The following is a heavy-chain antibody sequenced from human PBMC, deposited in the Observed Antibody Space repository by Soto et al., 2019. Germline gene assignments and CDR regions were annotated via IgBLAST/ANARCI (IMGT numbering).Heavy chain of an antibody. V-gene: IGHV4-59*01. D-gene: IGHD3-10*01. Sequence: AETLSLTCTVSGGSISSYCLSWIRQSPAEGLEWVGHIYYSGKTNYNAAFKSRVNISVDTSKNQFSLKLSSVTAADTAVYYCARDRMGYSGTGRRVGLCHYYHGMDLWGQGTTVTVSS. CDR2: IYYSGKT. J-gene: IGHJ6*02. CDR1: GGSISSYC. CDR3: ARDRMGYSGTGRRVGLCHYYHGMDL.